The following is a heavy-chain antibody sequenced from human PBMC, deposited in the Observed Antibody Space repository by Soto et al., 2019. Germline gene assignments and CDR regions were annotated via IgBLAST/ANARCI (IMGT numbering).Heavy chain of an antibody. Sequence: SETLSLTCAVSGGSISNYYWSWIRQPPGKGLEWIGYIYSSGSTHYNPSLQNRVTISIDTSKNQVSLKVNSVTAADTAVYYCARDHPHSYGVYYFDYWGQGTPVPVSS. CDR3: ARDHPHSYGVYYFDY. J-gene: IGHJ4*02. D-gene: IGHD5-18*01. CDR2: IYSSGST. CDR1: GGSISNYY. V-gene: IGHV4-59*01.